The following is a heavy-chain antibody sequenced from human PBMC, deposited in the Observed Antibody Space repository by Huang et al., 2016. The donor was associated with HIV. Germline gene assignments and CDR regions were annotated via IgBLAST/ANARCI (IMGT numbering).Heavy chain of an antibody. CDR2: SYYSGST. J-gene: IGHJ5*02. D-gene: IGHD6-6*01. CDR1: GGSMSSYY. V-gene: IGHV4-59*01. Sequence: QVQLQESGPGLVKPSETLSLTCTVSGGSMSSYYWSWIRQPPGKGLEWIGYSYYSGSTNYNPSLKSRVTISVDTSKNQFSLRLSSVTAADTAVYYCASASIAARRWFDPWGQGSLVTVSS. CDR3: ASASIAARRWFDP.